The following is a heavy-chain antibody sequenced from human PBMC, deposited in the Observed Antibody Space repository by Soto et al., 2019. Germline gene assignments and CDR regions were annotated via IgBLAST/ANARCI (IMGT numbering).Heavy chain of an antibody. J-gene: IGHJ4*02. CDR3: ARVTCSGTAEVGFDY. D-gene: IGHD3-10*01. CDR1: GFTFSNYG. CDR2: IWDDGSNT. Sequence: QVQLVESGGGVVQPGMSLRLSCAASGFTFSNYGMHWVRQAPGKGLEWVAVIWDDGSNTYYTDSVKGRFTISRDNSKNTLYLQMNSLRAEDTAVYYCARVTCSGTAEVGFDYWGQGTLVTVSS. V-gene: IGHV3-33*01.